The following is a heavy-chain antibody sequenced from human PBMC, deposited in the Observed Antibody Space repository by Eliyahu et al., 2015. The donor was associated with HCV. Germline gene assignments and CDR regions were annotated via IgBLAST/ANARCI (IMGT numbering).Heavy chain of an antibody. CDR2: ISRSSSTI. CDR1: GFPXSNYS. CDR3: ARSAGRGGDCRD. Sequence: EVQLVESGGGLVQPGGSLXLSCXASGFPXSNYSMNWVRQAPGKGLGWVSYISRSSSTIYYVDSVEGRFTISRDNAKNSLYLQMNSLRAEDTAVYYCARSAGRGGDCRDWGQGTLVTVSS. J-gene: IGHJ4*02. V-gene: IGHV3-48*01. D-gene: IGHD2-21*02.